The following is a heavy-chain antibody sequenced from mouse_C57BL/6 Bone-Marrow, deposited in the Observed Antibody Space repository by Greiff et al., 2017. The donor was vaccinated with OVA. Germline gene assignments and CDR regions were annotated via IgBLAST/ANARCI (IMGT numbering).Heavy chain of an antibody. V-gene: IGHV5-6*01. CDR1: GFTFSSYG. J-gene: IGHJ2*01. CDR3: ASLQGYYFDY. Sequence: EVMLVESGGDLVKPGGSLKLSCAASGFTFSSYGMSWVRQTPDKRLEWVATISSGGSYTYYPDSVKGRFTISRDNAKNTLYLQMSSLKSEDTAMYYCASLQGYYFDYWGQGTTLTVSS. CDR2: ISSGGSYT.